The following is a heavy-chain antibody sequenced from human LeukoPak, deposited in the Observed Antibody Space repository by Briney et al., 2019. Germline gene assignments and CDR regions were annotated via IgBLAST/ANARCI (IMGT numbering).Heavy chain of an antibody. CDR3: VGDLRGFDH. V-gene: IGHV3-64D*09. J-gene: IGHJ4*02. Sequence: GGSLTLSCSASGFTFSSQDKHWVRQAPGKGLEFVAVISDTGGSRYSADSVKDRFTISRDNSKNTLYLQMSSLRPEDTAVYYCVGDLRGFDHWGQGPLVTVSS. CDR2: ISDTGGSR. CDR1: GFTFSSQD. D-gene: IGHD4-17*01.